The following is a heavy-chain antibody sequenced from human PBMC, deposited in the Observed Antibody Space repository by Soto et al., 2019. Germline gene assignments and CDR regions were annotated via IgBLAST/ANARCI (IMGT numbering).Heavy chain of an antibody. J-gene: IGHJ4*02. CDR2: ISGRGDST. D-gene: IGHD3-3*01. V-gene: IGHV3-23*01. CDR1: GFTFSSYA. CDR3: AKDPYFDFWSGYYYFDY. Sequence: GGSLRLSCAASGFTFSSYAMSWVRQAPGKGLEWVSAISGRGDSTYYADSVKGRFTISRDNSRNTLYLQMNSLRAEDTAVYYCAKDPYFDFWSGYYYFDYWGQGTLVTVS.